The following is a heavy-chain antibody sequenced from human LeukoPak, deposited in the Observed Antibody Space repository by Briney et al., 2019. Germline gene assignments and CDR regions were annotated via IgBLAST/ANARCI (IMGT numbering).Heavy chain of an antibody. D-gene: IGHD3-9*01. V-gene: IGHV3-23*01. CDR1: GFTFSSYG. CDR2: ISGSGGST. CDR3: AKDGPKYYDILTGYSREYYYYYYYMDV. Sequence: PGGSLRLSCAASGFTFSSYGMSWVRQAPGKGLEWVSAISGSGGSTYYADSVKGRFTISRDNSKNTLYLQMNSLRAEDTAVYYCAKDGPKYYDILTGYSREYYYYYYYMDVWGKGTTVTISS. J-gene: IGHJ6*03.